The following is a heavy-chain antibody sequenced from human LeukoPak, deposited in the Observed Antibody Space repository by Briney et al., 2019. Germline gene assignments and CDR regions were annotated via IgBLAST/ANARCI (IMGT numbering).Heavy chain of an antibody. J-gene: IGHJ4*02. CDR1: GYTVTSYY. CDR2: INPSGGST. D-gene: IGHD1-26*01. V-gene: IGHV1-46*01. Sequence: ASVTVSCTASGYTVTSYYMHWVRQAPGQGLEWMGIINPSGGSTSYAQKFLGRVTMTRDTSTSTVYMELSSLRSEDTAVYYCARRMISSGSYYPLGYWGQGTLVTVSS. CDR3: ARRMISSGSYYPLGY.